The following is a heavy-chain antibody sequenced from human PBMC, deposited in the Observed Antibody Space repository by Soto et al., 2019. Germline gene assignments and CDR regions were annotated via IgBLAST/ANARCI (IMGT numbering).Heavy chain of an antibody. CDR2: IYHSGST. J-gene: IGHJ4*02. V-gene: IGHV4-30-2*01. D-gene: IGHD3-3*01. Sequence: QLQLQESGSGLVKPSQTLSLTCAVSGGSISSGGYSWSWIRQPPGKGLEWIGYIYHSGSTYYNPSLKSRVTISVDRSKNQLSLKLSSVTAADTAVYYCPAGAIFGVVPLDYWGQGTLVTVSS. CDR1: GGSISSGGYS. CDR3: PAGAIFGVVPLDY.